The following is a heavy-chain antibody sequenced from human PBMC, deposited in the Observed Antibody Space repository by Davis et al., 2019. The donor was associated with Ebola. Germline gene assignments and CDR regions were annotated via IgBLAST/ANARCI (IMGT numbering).Heavy chain of an antibody. V-gene: IGHV4-34*01. CDR1: GGSFSGYY. CDR2: INHSGST. CDR3: ARGRRVCSSTSCYSYYYYGMDV. D-gene: IGHD2-2*01. J-gene: IGHJ6*02. Sequence: MPSETLSLTCAVYGGSFSGYYWSWIRQPPGKRLEWIGEINHSGSTNYNPSLKSRVTISVDTSKNQFSLKLSSVTAADTAVYYCARGRRVCSSTSCYSYYYYGMDVWGQGTTVTVSS.